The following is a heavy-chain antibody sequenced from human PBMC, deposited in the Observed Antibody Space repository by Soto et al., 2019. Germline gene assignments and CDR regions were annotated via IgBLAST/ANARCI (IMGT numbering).Heavy chain of an antibody. J-gene: IGHJ6*02. Sequence: PGESLKVSCVGSGYSFTSYWTSWVRQMPGKGLEWMGRIDPRDSYTNYSPSFQGHVTISADKSISTAYLQWSSLKASDTAMYYCARLTIAEHSAAASLIYYYYYGMDVWGQGTTVTVSS. CDR3: ARLTIAEHSAAASLIYYYYYGMDV. D-gene: IGHD6-13*01. CDR1: GYSFTSYW. V-gene: IGHV5-10-1*01. CDR2: IDPRDSYT.